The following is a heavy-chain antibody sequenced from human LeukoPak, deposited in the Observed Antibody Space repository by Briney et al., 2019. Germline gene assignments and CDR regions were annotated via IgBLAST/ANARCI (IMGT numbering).Heavy chain of an antibody. V-gene: IGHV3-48*03. D-gene: IGHD6-19*01. CDR2: ITNNGTTI. CDR3: ARDQWLAYYYHGMDV. J-gene: IGHJ6*02. CDR1: GFTFSSYA. Sequence: GGSLRLSCAASGFTFSSYAMNWVRQAPGKGLEGVSYITNNGTTIYYADSVKGRFTISRDNAENSLYLQMNSLRAEDTAIYYCARDQWLAYYYHGMDVWGQGTTVTVSS.